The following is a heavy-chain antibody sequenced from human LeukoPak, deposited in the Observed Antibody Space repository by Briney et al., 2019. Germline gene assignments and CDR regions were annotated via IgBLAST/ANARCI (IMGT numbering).Heavy chain of an antibody. V-gene: IGHV4-61*08. J-gene: IGHJ4*02. Sequence: SETLSLTCTVSGGSVSSGGYYWSWIRQPPGKGLEWIGDIYYSGITNYNPSLKSRVTMSVDTSKNQFSLKLRSVTAADTAVYYCARGSKAAPGTFDYWGQGTLVTVSS. CDR3: ARGSKAAPGTFDY. CDR2: IYYSGIT. CDR1: GGSVSSGGYY. D-gene: IGHD6-13*01.